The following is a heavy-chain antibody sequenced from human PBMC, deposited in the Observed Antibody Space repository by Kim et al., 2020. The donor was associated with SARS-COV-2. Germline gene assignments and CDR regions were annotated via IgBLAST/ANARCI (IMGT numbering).Heavy chain of an antibody. Sequence: SETLSLTCAVYGGSFSGYYWSWIRQPPGKGLEWIGEINHSGSTNYNPSLKSRVTISVDTSKNQFSLKLSSVTAADTAVYYCASGGGSGTPRGYWGQGTLV. CDR2: INHSGST. CDR1: GGSFSGYY. V-gene: IGHV4-34*01. CDR3: ASGGGSGTPRGY. J-gene: IGHJ4*02. D-gene: IGHD3-10*01.